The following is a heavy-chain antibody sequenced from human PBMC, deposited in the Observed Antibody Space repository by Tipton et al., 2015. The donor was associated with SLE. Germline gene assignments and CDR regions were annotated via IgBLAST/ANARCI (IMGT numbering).Heavy chain of an antibody. CDR3: VKDQSRNIVVVAAPLGFDS. D-gene: IGHD2-2*01. J-gene: IGHJ4*01. Sequence: SLRLSCAASGFTFSNYAMSWVRQAPGKGLEWVSTVYFGSSSTYYVDSVKGRFTISRDNFKKTLYLQMNGLRAEDTAVYYCVKDQSRNIVVVAAPLGFDSMGPGTLVTVSS. CDR2: VYFGSSST. V-gene: IGHV3-23*03. CDR1: GFTFSNYA.